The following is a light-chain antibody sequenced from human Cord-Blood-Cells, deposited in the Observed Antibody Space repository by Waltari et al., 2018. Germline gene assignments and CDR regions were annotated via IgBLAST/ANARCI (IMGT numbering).Light chain of an antibody. CDR1: SSDVGGVTF. CDR2: DVS. J-gene: IGLJ3*02. Sequence: QSALTQPPSVPRSPVPSVTIPCTVTSSDVGGVTFVPWFHQHPGTPPNLMIYDVSKRPSGVPDRFSGSKSGNTASLTISGLQAEDEADYYCCSYAGSYTWVFGGGTKLTVL. CDR3: CSYAGSYTWV. V-gene: IGLV2-11*01.